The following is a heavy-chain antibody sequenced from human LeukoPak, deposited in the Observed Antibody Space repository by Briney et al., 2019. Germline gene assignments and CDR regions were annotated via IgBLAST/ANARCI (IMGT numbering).Heavy chain of an antibody. D-gene: IGHD1-26*01. CDR2: IYPDDSDT. CDR3: ARQRTYYAPDFDY. CDR1: GFSFPSYW. V-gene: IGHV5-51*01. J-gene: IGHJ4*02. Sequence: GESLKISCKGSGFSFPSYWIAWVRQMPGKGLEWMGIIYPDDSDTRYSPSFQGQVTISADKSISTAYLQWSSLKASDTAMYYCARQRTYYAPDFDYWGQGTLVTVSS.